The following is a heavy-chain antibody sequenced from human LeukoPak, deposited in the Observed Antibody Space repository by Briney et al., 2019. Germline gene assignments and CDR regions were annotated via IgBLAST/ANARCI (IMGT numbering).Heavy chain of an antibody. J-gene: IGHJ6*02. CDR2: IYSGGST. D-gene: IGHD2-21*02. Sequence: GGSLRLSCAASGFTVSSNYMSWVRQAPGKGLEWVSVIYSGGSTYYADSVKGGFTISRDNSKNTLCLQMNSLRAEDTAVYYCATTTRPNIVVVTAITGYYYGMDVWGQGTTVTVSS. V-gene: IGHV3-53*01. CDR3: ATTTRPNIVVVTAITGYYYGMDV. CDR1: GFTVSSNY.